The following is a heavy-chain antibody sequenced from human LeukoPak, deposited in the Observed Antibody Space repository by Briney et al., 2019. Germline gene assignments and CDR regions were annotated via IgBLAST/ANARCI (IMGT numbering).Heavy chain of an antibody. CDR1: GFTFSNYY. CDR2: FSSSDSTI. Sequence: GGSLRLSCAASGFTFSNYYINWVRQAPGKGLEWISYFSSSDSTIYYADSVKGRFTISRDNSKNTLYLQMNSLRAEDTAVYYCAKEAGGLSSSWYEWYFDYWGQGTLVTVSS. D-gene: IGHD6-13*01. J-gene: IGHJ4*02. CDR3: AKEAGGLSSSWYEWYFDY. V-gene: IGHV3-23*01.